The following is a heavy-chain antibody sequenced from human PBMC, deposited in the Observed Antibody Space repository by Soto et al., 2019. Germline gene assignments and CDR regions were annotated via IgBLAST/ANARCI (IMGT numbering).Heavy chain of an antibody. Sequence: DVQLVESGGGLIQPGGSLRLSCVASGLTVSGKKYMAWVRQAPGKGPEWVSGVYDLDGTYYADSVRCRFTTSIDSSRTTVYLQMRDLRPEDTALSFCATWHLREHAYDIWGQGKMVNVSS. D-gene: IGHD5-12*01. V-gene: IGHV3-53*01. CDR3: ATWHLREHAYDI. J-gene: IGHJ3*02. CDR2: VYDLDGT. CDR1: GLTVSGKKY.